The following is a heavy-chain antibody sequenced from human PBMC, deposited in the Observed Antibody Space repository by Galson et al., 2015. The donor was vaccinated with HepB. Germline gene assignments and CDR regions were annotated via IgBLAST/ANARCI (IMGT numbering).Heavy chain of an antibody. V-gene: IGHV1-24*01. D-gene: IGHD2-15*01. Sequence: SVKVSCKVSGYTLTELSMHWVRQAPGKGLEWMGGFDPEDGETIYAQKFQGRVTMTEDTSTDTAYMELSSLRSEDTAVYYCATAVRCSGGSCYSSYYYGMDVWGQGTTVTVSS. CDR1: GYTLTELS. CDR2: FDPEDGET. CDR3: ATAVRCSGGSCYSSYYYGMDV. J-gene: IGHJ6*02.